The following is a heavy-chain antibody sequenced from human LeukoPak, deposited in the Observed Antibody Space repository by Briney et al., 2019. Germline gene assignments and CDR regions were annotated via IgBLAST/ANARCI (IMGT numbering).Heavy chain of an antibody. CDR2: ISHSGST. CDR3: ARLYSSSWYPNWFDP. J-gene: IGHJ5*02. CDR1: GGSFSGYY. V-gene: IGHV4-34*01. D-gene: IGHD6-13*01. Sequence: SETLPLTCTVYGGSFSGYYWIWIRQPPGKGLEWIGEISHSGSTHYNPSLKSRVTISVDTSKNQFSLKLSSVTAADTAVYYCARLYSSSWYPNWFDPWGQGTLDTVSS.